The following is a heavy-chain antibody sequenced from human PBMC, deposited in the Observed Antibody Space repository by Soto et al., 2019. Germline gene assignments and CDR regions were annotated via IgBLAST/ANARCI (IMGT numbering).Heavy chain of an antibody. CDR2: IHYSGST. CDR3: ARDVSRSSYLSAPVYYFDS. D-gene: IGHD6-13*01. J-gene: IGHJ4*02. CDR1: GGSIGSRSHY. Sequence: PSDTLYLTCTVSGGSIGSRSHYWGWIRQPPGQGLEWIASIHYSGSTYYNPSLKSRLTMSVDVSKNQFSLQLNSVTAADTAVYYCARDVSRSSYLSAPVYYFDSWGQGTQVTVSS. V-gene: IGHV4-39*02.